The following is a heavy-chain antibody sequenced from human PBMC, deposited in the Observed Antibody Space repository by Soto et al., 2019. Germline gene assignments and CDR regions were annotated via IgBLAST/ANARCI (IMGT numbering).Heavy chain of an antibody. J-gene: IGHJ4*02. CDR3: ARDRRYFVSQSFFDY. V-gene: IGHV3-48*01. CDR1: GFTFSSYS. CDR2: ISSSSSTI. Sequence: GGSLRLSCAASGFTFSSYSMNWVRQAPGKGLEWVSYISSSSSTIYYADSVKGRFTISRDNAKNSLYLQMNSLRAEDTAVYYCARDRRYFVSQSFFDYWGQGTLVTVSS. D-gene: IGHD3-9*01.